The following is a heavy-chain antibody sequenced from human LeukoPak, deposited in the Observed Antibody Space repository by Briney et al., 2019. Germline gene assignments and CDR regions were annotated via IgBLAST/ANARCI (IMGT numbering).Heavy chain of an antibody. CDR3: ARRLRYFDWLLTLDY. D-gene: IGHD3-9*01. J-gene: IGHJ4*02. CDR2: INHSGST. CDR1: GGSFSGYS. V-gene: IGHV4-34*01. Sequence: SETLSLTCAVYGGSFSGYSWSWIRQPPGKGLEWIGEINHSGSTNYNPSLKSRVTISVDASKNQFSLKLSSVTAADTAVYYCARRLRYFDWLLTLDYWGQGTLVTVSS.